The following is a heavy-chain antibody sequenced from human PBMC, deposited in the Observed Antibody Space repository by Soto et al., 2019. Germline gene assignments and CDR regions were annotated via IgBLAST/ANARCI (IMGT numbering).Heavy chain of an antibody. CDR2: IIPIFRTP. Sequence: QVQLVQSGAEVKKPGSSVKVSCKASGGTFSSYAISWVRQAPGQGLEWMGGIIPIFRTPDYAQKFQGRVTITADESTSTAYMELSSLRSEDTAVYYCARDKDRPRLGGNYYYIMDVWGQWTKVTVSS. D-gene: IGHD5-12*01. CDR1: GGTFSSYA. V-gene: IGHV1-69*12. CDR3: ARDKDRPRLGGNYYYIMDV. J-gene: IGHJ6*02.